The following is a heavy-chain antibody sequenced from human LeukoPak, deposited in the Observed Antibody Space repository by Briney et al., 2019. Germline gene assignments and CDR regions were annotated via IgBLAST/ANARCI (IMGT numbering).Heavy chain of an antibody. CDR3: AKDYCRDGNCPFPFFDS. V-gene: IGHV3-23*01. CDR2: VTGTGDT. D-gene: IGHD2-15*01. J-gene: IGHJ4*02. Sequence: PGGSLRLSCAVSGFTLINHAVGWVRQAPGKGLEWVSIVTGTGDTYYADSVKGRFILSRDSSKNTVYLQMSSLRAEDTATYYCAKDYCRDGNCPFPFFDSWGQGIVVTVSS. CDR1: GFTLINHA.